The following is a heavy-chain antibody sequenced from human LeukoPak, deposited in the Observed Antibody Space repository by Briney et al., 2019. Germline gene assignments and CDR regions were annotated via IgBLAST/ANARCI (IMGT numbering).Heavy chain of an antibody. CDR1: DYTFTNYG. V-gene: IGHV1-18*01. CDR3: ARTNLDCKNGVCYDY. Sequence: GASVKVSCKASDYTFTNYGVSWVRQPPGQGLAWMGWISAYNGKTYYAQKFQGRVTVTTDTSTSTAYMDLRSLRSDDTAVYYCARTNLDCKNGVCYDYWGQGTPVTVSS. CDR2: ISAYNGKT. D-gene: IGHD2-8*01. J-gene: IGHJ4*02.